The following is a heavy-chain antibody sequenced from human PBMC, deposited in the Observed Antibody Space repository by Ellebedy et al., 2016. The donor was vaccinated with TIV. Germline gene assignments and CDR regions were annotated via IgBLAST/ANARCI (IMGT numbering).Heavy chain of an antibody. J-gene: IGHJ4*02. D-gene: IGHD2-15*01. CDR3: AKNGGSREYEW. CDR1: GFIFNNYG. CDR2: ISYDGSYK. Sequence: GESLKISCVASGFIFNNYGMHWVRQAPGKGLEWVADISYDGSYKNYGDSVKGRFTISRDNSRNTLSLQMNSLRAEDTAVYYCAKNGGSREYEWWGQGTLVTVSS. V-gene: IGHV3-30*18.